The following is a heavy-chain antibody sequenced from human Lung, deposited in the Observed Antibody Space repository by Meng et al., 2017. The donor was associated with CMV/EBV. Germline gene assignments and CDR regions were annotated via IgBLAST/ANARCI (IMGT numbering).Heavy chain of an antibody. CDR3: AHSPNFYENVTGYYREGWFDP. J-gene: IGHJ5*02. D-gene: IGHD3-9*01. CDR1: GVG. CDR2: IYWDDAK. Sequence: GVGVGWIRQPPRKALEWLGIIYWDDAKRYSTTLRSRITNTKDTSKNQVVLTMSKMDHVDTATYYCAHSPNFYENVTGYYREGWFDPWGQGTLVTVSS. V-gene: IGHV2-5*02.